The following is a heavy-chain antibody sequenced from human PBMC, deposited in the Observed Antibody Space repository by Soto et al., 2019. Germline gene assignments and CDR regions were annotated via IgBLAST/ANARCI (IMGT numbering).Heavy chain of an antibody. D-gene: IGHD2-2*01. J-gene: IGHJ5*02. Sequence: QLQLQESGPGLVKPSETLSLTCSVSGGSISSVSYYWGWIRQPPGKGLEWIGSIYYSGSAYYSPSLKSRVTMSVDTPKSQLSLELRSVTAADTAVYYCARLHCNSPNCVPLDPWGQGTLVTVSS. CDR3: ARLHCNSPNCVPLDP. CDR1: GGSISSVSYY. CDR2: IYYSGSA. V-gene: IGHV4-39*01.